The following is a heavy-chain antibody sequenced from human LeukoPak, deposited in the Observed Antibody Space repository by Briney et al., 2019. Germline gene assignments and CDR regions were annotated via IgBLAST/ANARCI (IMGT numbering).Heavy chain of an antibody. V-gene: IGHV3-9*01. CDR3: AKGSTVTRTTIDFDY. CDR2: ISWNSGSI. D-gene: IGHD4-17*01. Sequence: GGSLRLSCAASGFTFDDYAMHWVRHAPGKGLEWVSGISWNSGSIGYADSVKGRFTISRDNAKNSLYLQMNSLRAEDTALYYCAKGSTVTRTTIDFDYWGQGTLVTVSS. CDR1: GFTFDDYA. J-gene: IGHJ4*02.